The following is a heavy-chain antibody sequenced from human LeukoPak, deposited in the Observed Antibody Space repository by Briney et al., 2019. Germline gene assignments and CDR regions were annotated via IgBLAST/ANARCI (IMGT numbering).Heavy chain of an antibody. D-gene: IGHD2-2*01. CDR1: RYTFTSYY. CDR3: ARRYCSSTSCYLADY. V-gene: IGHV1-46*01. J-gene: IGHJ4*02. Sequence: ASVKVSCKASRYTFTSYYMHWVRQAPGQGLEWMGIINPSGGSTSYAQKFQGRVTMTRDTSTSTVYMELSSLRSEDTAVYYCARRYCSSTSCYLADYWGQGTLVTVSS. CDR2: INPSGGST.